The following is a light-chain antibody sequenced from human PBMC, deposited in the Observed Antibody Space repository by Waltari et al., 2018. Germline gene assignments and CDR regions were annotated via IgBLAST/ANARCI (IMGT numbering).Light chain of an antibody. CDR2: YDS. CDR1: SIGSRS. J-gene: IGLJ2*01. Sequence: SYVLTQPPSVSVAPGKAARITCGGNSIGSRSVHWYQQKPGQAPVLVIYYDSDRPSGLPERISGSKSGNTATRTISRVEAGDEAAYYCQLWESGSDRVVFGGGTKLTVL. CDR3: QLWESGSDRVV. V-gene: IGLV3-21*01.